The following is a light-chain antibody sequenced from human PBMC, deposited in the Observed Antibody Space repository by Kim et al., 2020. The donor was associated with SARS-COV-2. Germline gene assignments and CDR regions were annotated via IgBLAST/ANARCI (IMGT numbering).Light chain of an antibody. J-gene: IGLJ3*02. Sequence: VCPGQTARITCSGDVLAKKYARWFQQKPGQAPVLVIYKDSERPSGIPERFSGSSSGTTVTLTISGAQVEDEADYYCYSAADNNEWVFGGGTKLTVL. CDR1: VLAKKY. CDR3: YSAADNNEWV. CDR2: KDS. V-gene: IGLV3-27*01.